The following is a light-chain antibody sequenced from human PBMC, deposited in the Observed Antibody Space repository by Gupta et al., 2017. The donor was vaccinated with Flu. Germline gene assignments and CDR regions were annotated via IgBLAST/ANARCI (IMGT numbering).Light chain of an antibody. CDR2: LVS. CDR1: QGLVYTDGNTY. Sequence: VTLGQPASIACRSSQGLVYTDGNTYLNWFQQSPGQSPRRLIHLVSYRDSGVPDRFSGSGSGTYFTLKISRVEADDVGVYYCRQGAHWPWTFGEGTKVEI. V-gene: IGKV2-30*01. CDR3: RQGAHWPWT. J-gene: IGKJ1*01.